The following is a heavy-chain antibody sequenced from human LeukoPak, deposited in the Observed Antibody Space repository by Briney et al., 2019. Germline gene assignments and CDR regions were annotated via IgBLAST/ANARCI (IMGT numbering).Heavy chain of an antibody. CDR1: GYTFTGYY. Sequence: ASVKVSYKASGYTFTGYYMHWVRQAPGQGLEWMGWINPNSGGTNYAQKFQGRVTMTRDTSISTAYMELSRLRSDDTAVYYCARDYRYCSSTSCYSHYYYYMDVWGKGTTVTVSS. CDR2: INPNSGGT. J-gene: IGHJ6*03. D-gene: IGHD2-2*02. V-gene: IGHV1-2*02. CDR3: ARDYRYCSSTSCYSHYYYYMDV.